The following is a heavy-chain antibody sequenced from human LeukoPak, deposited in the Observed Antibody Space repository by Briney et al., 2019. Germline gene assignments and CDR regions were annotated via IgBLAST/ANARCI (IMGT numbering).Heavy chain of an antibody. CDR1: GGSISSGDYY. CDR2: IYYSGST. D-gene: IGHD3-22*01. V-gene: IGHV4-30-4*01. J-gene: IGHJ3*02. CDR3: ARVHSSGYRGAFDI. Sequence: SETLSLTRTVSGGSISSGDYYWSWIRQPPGKGLEWIGYIYYSGSTYYNPSLKSRVTISVDTSKNQFSLKLSSVTAADTAVYYCARVHSSGYRGAFDIRGQGTMVTVSS.